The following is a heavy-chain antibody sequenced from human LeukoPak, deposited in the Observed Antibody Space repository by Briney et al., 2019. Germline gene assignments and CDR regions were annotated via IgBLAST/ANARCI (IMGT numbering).Heavy chain of an antibody. CDR2: IYYSGST. CDR1: GGSISSGDYY. V-gene: IGHV4-30-4*08. J-gene: IGHJ3*02. D-gene: IGHD3-22*01. CDR3: ARDPYYYDSREYGNAFDI. Sequence: PSQTLSLTCTVSGGSISSGDYYWRWLRQPPGKGLEWIGYIYYSGSTYYNPSLKSRVTISVDTSKNQFSLKLSSVTAADTAVYYCARDPYYYDSREYGNAFDIWGQGTMVTVSS.